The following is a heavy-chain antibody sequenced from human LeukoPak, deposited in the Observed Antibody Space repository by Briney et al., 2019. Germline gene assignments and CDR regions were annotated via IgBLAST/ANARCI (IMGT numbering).Heavy chain of an antibody. CDR1: GFTFGSHA. CDR3: GKTTVGYSSGQKPAWPVDY. J-gene: IGHJ4*02. CDR2: IFGSGGSP. D-gene: IGHD5-18*01. Sequence: GGSLRLSCEASGFTFGSHAMYWVRQAPGKGLEWVAGIFGSGGSPHYADPVKGRFTISRDNSRNTVYLQINSLRAEDTSVYYCGKTTVGYSSGQKPAWPVDYWGQGTLVTVSS. V-gene: IGHV3-23*01.